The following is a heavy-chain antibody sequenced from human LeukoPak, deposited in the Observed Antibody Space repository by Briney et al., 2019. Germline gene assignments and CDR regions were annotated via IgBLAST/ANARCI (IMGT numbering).Heavy chain of an antibody. D-gene: IGHD6-19*01. V-gene: IGHV4-59*01. CDR1: GGSISSYY. CDR3: ARDFSSGWFFDY. J-gene: IGHJ4*02. CDR2: IYYSGST. Sequence: SETLSLTCTVSGGSISSYYWSWIRQPPGKGLEWIGYIYYSGSTNYNPSLKSRVTISVDTSKNQFSLKLSSVTAADTAVYYCARDFSSGWFFDYWGQGALVTVSS.